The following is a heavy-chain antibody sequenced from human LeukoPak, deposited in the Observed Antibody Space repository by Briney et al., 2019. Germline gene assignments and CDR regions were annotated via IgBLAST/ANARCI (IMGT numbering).Heavy chain of an antibody. J-gene: IGHJ3*02. V-gene: IGHV3-20*04. Sequence: GGSLRLSCAASGCTFDDYGMSWVRQAPGKGLEWVPGINWNGGSTGYADSVKGRFTISRDNAKYSLYLQMNSLRAEDTAVYYCARPPTIKVVRDAFDIWGQGTMVTVSS. CDR3: ARPPTIKVVRDAFDI. D-gene: IGHD3-22*01. CDR1: GCTFDDYG. CDR2: INWNGGST.